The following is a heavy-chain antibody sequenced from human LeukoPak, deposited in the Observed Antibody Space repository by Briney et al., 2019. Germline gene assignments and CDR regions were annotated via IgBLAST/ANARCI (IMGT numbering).Heavy chain of an antibody. CDR3: ASTQDLNY. D-gene: IGHD2-15*01. Sequence: PGGSLRLSCAASGFTFSSYAMHWVRQAPGTGLEWVAVISYDGSNKYYADSVKGRFTISRDNSKNTLYLQMNSLRAEGAAVYYCASTQDLNYWGQGTLVTVSS. CDR2: ISYDGSNK. CDR1: GFTFSSYA. J-gene: IGHJ4*02. V-gene: IGHV3-30-3*01.